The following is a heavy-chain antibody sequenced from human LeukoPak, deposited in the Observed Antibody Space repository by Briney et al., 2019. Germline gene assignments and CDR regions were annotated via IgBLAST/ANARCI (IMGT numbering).Heavy chain of an antibody. D-gene: IGHD1-7*01. Sequence: GGSLRLSCAASGFTFSSYNMNWVRQAPGKGLEWVSCISSSSSYIYYADSVKGRFTISRDNAKNPLYLQMNSLRVEDTAVYYCARAHNWKYGTFDYWGQGTLVTVSS. CDR1: GFTFSSYN. J-gene: IGHJ4*02. CDR3: ARAHNWKYGTFDY. V-gene: IGHV3-21*01. CDR2: ISSSSSYI.